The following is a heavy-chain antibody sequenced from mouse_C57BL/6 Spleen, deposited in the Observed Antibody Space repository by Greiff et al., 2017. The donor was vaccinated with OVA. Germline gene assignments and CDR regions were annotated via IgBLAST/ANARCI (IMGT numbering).Heavy chain of an antibody. D-gene: IGHD4-1*01. CDR2: IDPSDSYT. CDR3: ARSPNVPKPFFAY. V-gene: IGHV1-59*01. J-gene: IGHJ3*01. Sequence: QVQLQQPGAELVRPGTSVKLSCKASGYTFTSYWMHWVKQRPGQGLEWIGVIDPSDSYTNSNHKFKGKATLTVDTSSSTAYMQLSSLTSEDSAVYYCARSPNVPKPFFAYWGQGTLVTVSA. CDR1: GYTFTSYW.